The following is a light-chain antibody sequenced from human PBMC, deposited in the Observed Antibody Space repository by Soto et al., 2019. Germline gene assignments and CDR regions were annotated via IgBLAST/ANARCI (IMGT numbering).Light chain of an antibody. J-gene: IGKJ1*01. CDR2: KAS. V-gene: IGKV1-5*03. CDR1: QSISSW. Sequence: DIQMTQSPSILSASVGDRVTITCRASQSISSWLAWYQQKPGKAPNLLIHKASHLESGVPSRFSGSGSGAEFTLTISSLQPGDFATDDDQHYNTYPWTFGEGAKVEIK. CDR3: QHYNTYPWT.